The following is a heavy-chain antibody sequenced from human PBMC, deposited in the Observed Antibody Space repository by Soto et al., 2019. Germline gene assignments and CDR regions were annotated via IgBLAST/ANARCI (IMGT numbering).Heavy chain of an antibody. D-gene: IGHD2-15*01. CDR3: AKDYGAVVAVTAS. CDR2: ISWNSGNI. Sequence: EVQLVESGGGLVQPGRSLRLSCAASGFTFDDYAMHWVRQAPGKGLEWVSGISWNSGNIHYADSVKGRFTISRDNAKNSLYLQMNSLRDEDTALYYCAKDYGAVVAVTASWCQGTLVTVSS. V-gene: IGHV3-9*01. CDR1: GFTFDDYA. J-gene: IGHJ4*02.